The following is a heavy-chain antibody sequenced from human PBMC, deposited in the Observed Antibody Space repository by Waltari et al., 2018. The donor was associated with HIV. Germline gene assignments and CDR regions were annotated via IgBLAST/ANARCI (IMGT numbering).Heavy chain of an antibody. V-gene: IGHV1-24*01. Sequence: QVQLVQSGGEVKKPGASVKVSCKVSGYRLNELHMDWVRQAPGKGLEWMGGFDPENDETIYAQKFQGRVTMTDDTSTDTAYMELSSLKSEDTAVYYCVTGYDTSGQSPTMGDYWGQGTLVTVSS. CDR2: FDPENDET. CDR3: VTGYDTSGQSPTMGDY. CDR1: GYRLNELH. J-gene: IGHJ4*02. D-gene: IGHD3-22*01.